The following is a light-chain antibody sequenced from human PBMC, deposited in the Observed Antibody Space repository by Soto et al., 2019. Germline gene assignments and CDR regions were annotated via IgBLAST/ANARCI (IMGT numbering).Light chain of an antibody. V-gene: IGLV2-11*01. CDR3: CSYAGRYTYV. J-gene: IGLJ1*01. CDR1: SSDIGGHNY. CDR2: EVN. Sequence: QSVLTQPRSVSGSPGQSVTISCTGTSSDIGGHNYVSWYQHHPGEAPRLIIYEVNKRPSGVPDRFSGSKSGNTASLTISGLQAEDEADYYCCSYAGRYTYVFGTETKVTVL.